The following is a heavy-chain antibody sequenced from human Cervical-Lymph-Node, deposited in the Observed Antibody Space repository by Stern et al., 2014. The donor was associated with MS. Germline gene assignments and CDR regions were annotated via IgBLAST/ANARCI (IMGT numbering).Heavy chain of an antibody. CDR1: GYTFTSYW. V-gene: IGHV5-51*01. CDR2: IFPGGFDS. CDR3: ARQRYFDY. Sequence: EVPLVESGPEVKRPGESLKISCQASGYTFTSYWIGWVRQMPGKGLEWIGIIFPGGFDSRYSPSFQGQVPISADKSSSTAYLQWNNLKASDTAIYYCARQRYFDYWGQGTLVTVSS. J-gene: IGHJ4*02.